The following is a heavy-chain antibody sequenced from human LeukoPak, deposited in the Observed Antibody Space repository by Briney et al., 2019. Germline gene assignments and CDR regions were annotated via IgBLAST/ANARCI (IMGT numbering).Heavy chain of an antibody. CDR3: AKDMRYYDSSGYYFD. D-gene: IGHD3-22*01. CDR2: ISWNSGSI. J-gene: IGHJ4*02. CDR1: GFTFDDYA. Sequence: GGSLRLSCAASGFTFDDYAMRWVRQAPGKGLEWVSGISWNSGSIGYADSVKGRFTISRDNAKNSLYLQMNSLRPEDTALYYCAKDMRYYDSSGYYFDWGQGTLVTVSS. V-gene: IGHV3-9*01.